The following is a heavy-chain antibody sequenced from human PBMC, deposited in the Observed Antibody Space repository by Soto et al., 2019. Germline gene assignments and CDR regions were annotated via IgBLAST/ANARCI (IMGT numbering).Heavy chain of an antibody. J-gene: IGHJ5*02. Sequence: SETLSVTCTVSGGTISSWYWTWIRQSPGKGLEWIGYVSSTGNTNYNPSLKSRVTLSLDTSTNEVSLSLASVTAADAAVYFCARFSPPRKSYDSNPGWFDPWGQGILVTVSS. V-gene: IGHV4-59*01. CDR3: ARFSPPRKSYDSNPGWFDP. D-gene: IGHD3-22*01. CDR1: GGTISSWY. CDR2: VSSTGNT.